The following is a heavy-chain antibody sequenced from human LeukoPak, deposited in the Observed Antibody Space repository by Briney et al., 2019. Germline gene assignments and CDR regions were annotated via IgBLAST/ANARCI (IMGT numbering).Heavy chain of an antibody. J-gene: IGHJ4*02. CDR2: IYADGST. CDR3: ARGPCSSTTCYAGRNYFAY. V-gene: IGHV3-53*01. Sequence: GGSLRLSCAGSGFTVSGSYMSWVRQTPGKGLEWVSSIYADGSTSYVGSVKGRFTISRDTSKNTVSLQMNSPRDEDTAVYYCARGPCSSTTCYAGRNYFAYWGQGTLVTVSS. CDR1: GFTVSGSY. D-gene: IGHD2-2*01.